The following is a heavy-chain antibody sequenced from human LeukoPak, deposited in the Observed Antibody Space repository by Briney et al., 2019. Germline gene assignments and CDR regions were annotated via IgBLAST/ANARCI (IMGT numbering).Heavy chain of an antibody. CDR3: ARRDWRNWFDP. V-gene: IGHV4/OR15-8*02. D-gene: IGHD3-3*01. Sequence: PSETLSLTCVVSGDSISSSYYWSWVRQPPGKGLEWIGEIYYSGATTNYNPSLESRVTMSLDKSKNQFSLRLSSVTAADTAVYYCARRDWRNWFDPWGQGTLVTVSS. CDR2: IYYSGATT. J-gene: IGHJ5*02. CDR1: GDSISSSYY.